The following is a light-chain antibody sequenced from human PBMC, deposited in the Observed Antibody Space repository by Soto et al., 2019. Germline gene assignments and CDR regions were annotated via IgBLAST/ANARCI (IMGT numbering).Light chain of an antibody. J-gene: IGKJ2*01. CDR2: GAV. CDR3: QQYYAWPRT. Sequence: EIVMTQSPVTLSVSPEEIATLSCSASQSVGGDLAWYQQIPGQAPRLLIYGAVTRATGVAARFSGGGSGTEFTLTVDSLQSEDLAIYYCQQYYAWPRTFGQGTKLEI. CDR1: QSVGGD. V-gene: IGKV3-15*01.